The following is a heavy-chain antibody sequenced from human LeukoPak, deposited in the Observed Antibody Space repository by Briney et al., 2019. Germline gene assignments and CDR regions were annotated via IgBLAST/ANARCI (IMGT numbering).Heavy chain of an antibody. CDR3: ARGRERGSSSSFTDY. CDR1: GYTFTSYD. J-gene: IGHJ4*02. D-gene: IGHD6-6*01. CDR2: KNPNSANT. Sequence: ASVKVSCKASGYTFTSYDINWVRQATGQGLEWMGWKNPNSANTGYAQKFQGRVTITRNTSISTTYMELSSLRFEDTAVYYCARGRERGSSSSFTDYWGQGTLVTVSS. V-gene: IGHV1-8*03.